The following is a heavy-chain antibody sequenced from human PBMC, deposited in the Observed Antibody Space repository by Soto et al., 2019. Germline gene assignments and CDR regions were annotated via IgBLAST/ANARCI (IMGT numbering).Heavy chain of an antibody. Sequence: PLETLSLTCTVAGGSISSYYWSWIRQPPGKGLEWIGYIYYSGSTNYNPSLKSRVTISVDTSKNQFSLKLSSVTAADTAVYYCARDAGYCSGGSCYDWFDPWGQGTLVTVSS. V-gene: IGHV4-59*01. D-gene: IGHD2-15*01. J-gene: IGHJ5*02. CDR2: IYYSGST. CDR3: ARDAGYCSGGSCYDWFDP. CDR1: GGSISSYY.